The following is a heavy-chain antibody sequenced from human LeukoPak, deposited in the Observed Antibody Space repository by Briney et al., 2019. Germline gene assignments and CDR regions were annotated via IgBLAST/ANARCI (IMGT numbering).Heavy chain of an antibody. Sequence: SETLSLTCTVSGGSISSYYWSWIRQPAGRGLEWIGRIYTSGSTNYNPSLKSRVTISVDKSKNQFSLKLSSVTAADTAVYYCARDEVGYSSGWHYYYMDVWGKGTTVTVSS. J-gene: IGHJ6*03. CDR3: ARDEVGYSSGWHYYYMDV. CDR1: GGSISSYY. V-gene: IGHV4-4*07. CDR2: IYTSGST. D-gene: IGHD6-19*01.